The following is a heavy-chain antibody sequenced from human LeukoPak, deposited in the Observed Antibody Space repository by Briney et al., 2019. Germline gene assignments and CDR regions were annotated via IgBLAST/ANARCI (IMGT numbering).Heavy chain of an antibody. Sequence: GASVKVSCKVSGYTFTSYYMHWVRQAPGQGLEWLGIIIPSGGSTSYAEKFQGRVTMTRDTSTSTVYMELSSLRSEDTAVYYCARPRGGYSHDAYDIWGQGTMVTVSS. CDR3: ARPRGGYSHDAYDI. CDR2: IIPSGGST. CDR1: GYTFTSYY. D-gene: IGHD5-12*01. J-gene: IGHJ3*02. V-gene: IGHV1-46*01.